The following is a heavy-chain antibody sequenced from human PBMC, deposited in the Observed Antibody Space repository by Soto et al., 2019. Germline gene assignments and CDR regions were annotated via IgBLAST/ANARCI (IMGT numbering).Heavy chain of an antibody. CDR2: MNANNGNT. V-gene: IGHV1-8*01. J-gene: IGHJ4*02. CDR3: ARESIAVAGTGFYYFDY. Sequence: ASVKVSCKASGYTFTSYDINWVRQATGQGLEWMGWMNANNGNTGYAQKLQGRVTMTRDTSISTAYMELRSLRSDDTAVYYCARESIAVAGTGFYYFDYWGQGTLVTVSS. CDR1: GYTFTSYD. D-gene: IGHD6-19*01.